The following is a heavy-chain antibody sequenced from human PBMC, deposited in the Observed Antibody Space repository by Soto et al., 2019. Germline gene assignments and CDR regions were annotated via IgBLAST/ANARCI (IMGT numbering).Heavy chain of an antibody. V-gene: IGHV1-69*01. CDR3: ARDGGITMVRGVPNWFDP. CDR1: GGTFSSYA. J-gene: IGHJ5*02. D-gene: IGHD3-10*01. CDR2: IIPIFGTA. Sequence: QVQLVQSGAEVKKPGSSVKVSCKASGGTFSSYAISWVRQAPGQGLEWMRGIIPIFGTANYAQKFQGRVTITADESTSTAYMELSSLRSEDTAVYYCARDGGITMVRGVPNWFDPWGQGTLVTVSS.